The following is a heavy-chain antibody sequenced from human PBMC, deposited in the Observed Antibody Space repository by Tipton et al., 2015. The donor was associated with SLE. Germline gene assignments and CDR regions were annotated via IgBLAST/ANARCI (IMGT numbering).Heavy chain of an antibody. CDR2: ISAYHGKT. V-gene: IGHV1-18*01. CDR3: ARGEAYSSDEAY. J-gene: IGHJ4*02. CDR1: GYTFTSYG. D-gene: IGHD4-11*01. Sequence: QSGPEVKKPGASVKVSCKASGYTFTSYGINWVRQAPGQGLEWMGWISAYHGKTHYTENLQDRVTMTTDTFTSTAYMELRSLRSDDAAVYCCARGEAYSSDEAYWGQGSLATVSS.